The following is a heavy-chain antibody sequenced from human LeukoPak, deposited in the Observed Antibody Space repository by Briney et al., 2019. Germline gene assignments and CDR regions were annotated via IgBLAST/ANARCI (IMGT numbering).Heavy chain of an antibody. CDR2: IYYSGST. V-gene: IGHV4-31*03. CDR3: ARAPRSELRYFDWLLSWFDP. Sequence: PSQTLSLTCTVSGGPISSGGYYWSWIRQHPGKGLEWIGYIYYSGSTYYNPSLKSRVTISVDTSKNQFSLKLSSVTAADTAVYYCARAPRSELRYFDWLLSWFDPWGQGTLVTVSS. CDR1: GGPISSGGYY. J-gene: IGHJ5*02. D-gene: IGHD3-9*01.